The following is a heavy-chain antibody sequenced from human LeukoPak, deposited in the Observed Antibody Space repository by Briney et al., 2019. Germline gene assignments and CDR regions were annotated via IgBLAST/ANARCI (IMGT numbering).Heavy chain of an antibody. Sequence: SETLSLTCTVSGGPISSGDYYWSWIRQPPGKGLEWIGYIYYSGSTYYNPSLKSRVTISVDTSKNQFPLKLSSVTAAGTAVYYCARQRRQSSSWYQNWFDPWGQGTLVTVSS. D-gene: IGHD6-13*01. J-gene: IGHJ5*02. V-gene: IGHV4-30-4*08. CDR1: GGPISSGDYY. CDR2: IYYSGST. CDR3: ARQRRQSSSWYQNWFDP.